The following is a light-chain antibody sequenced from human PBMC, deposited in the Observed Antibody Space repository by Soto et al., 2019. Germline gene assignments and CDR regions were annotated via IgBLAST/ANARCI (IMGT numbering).Light chain of an antibody. CDR1: QNIEEY. CDR2: SAS. V-gene: IGKV1-39*01. Sequence: DLQVTQSPSSLSASVGDRVTITCRASQNIEEYLNWYQHRPGKAPLLLIYSASDLRSDVPSRFSGGGSGTTFTLTISSLQPEDFATYYCQQSFSAPYTFGQGTKVDI. J-gene: IGKJ2*01. CDR3: QQSFSAPYT.